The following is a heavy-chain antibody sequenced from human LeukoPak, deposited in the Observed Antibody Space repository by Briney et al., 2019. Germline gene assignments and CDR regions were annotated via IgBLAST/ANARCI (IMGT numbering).Heavy chain of an antibody. Sequence: GSLRLSCAASGFSFNSYTMNWVRQAPGQGLEWVSFINSGSDTIYYADSVKGRFTISRDNAKNSLSLQMNSLSAEDTAVYFCARTYDHTGSHYYYYMDVWGKGTTVTVSS. CDR2: INSGSDTI. V-gene: IGHV3-48*01. D-gene: IGHD3-22*01. J-gene: IGHJ6*03. CDR3: ARTYDHTGSHYYYYMDV. CDR1: GFSFNSYT.